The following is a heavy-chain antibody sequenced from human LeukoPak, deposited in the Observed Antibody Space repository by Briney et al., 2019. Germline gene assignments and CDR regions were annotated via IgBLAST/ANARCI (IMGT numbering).Heavy chain of an antibody. D-gene: IGHD3-22*01. Sequence: ASVKVSCKASGYTFTSYYMHWVRQAPGQGLEWMGIINPSGGSTSYAQKFQGRVTMTRDTSTSTVYMELSSLRSEDTAVYYCARARGYDSSGYYAFDCWGQGTLVTVSS. V-gene: IGHV1-46*01. CDR1: GYTFTSYY. CDR3: ARARGYDSSGYYAFDC. CDR2: INPSGGST. J-gene: IGHJ4*02.